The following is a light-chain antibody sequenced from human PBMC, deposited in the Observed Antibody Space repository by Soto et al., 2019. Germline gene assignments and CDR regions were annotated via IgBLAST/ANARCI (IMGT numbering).Light chain of an antibody. CDR2: DNN. J-gene: IGLJ2*01. V-gene: IGLV1-51*01. Sequence: QSVLTLSPSVSAAPGQKVTISCSGSSSNIGNNYVSWYQQLPGTAPKLLIYDNNKRPSGIPDRFSGSKSGTSGTLDITGLQTGDEADYYCATWDGSLPGEVFGGGTKLTVL. CDR3: ATWDGSLPGEV. CDR1: SSNIGNNY.